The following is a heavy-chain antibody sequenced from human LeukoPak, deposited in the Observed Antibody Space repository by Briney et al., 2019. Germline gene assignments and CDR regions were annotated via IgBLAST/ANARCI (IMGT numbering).Heavy chain of an antibody. V-gene: IGHV3-53*01. CDR1: GFTVNNNY. J-gene: IGHJ4*02. CDR2: IYGAGAGIT. CDR3: ARELGD. Sequence: GGSLRLSCTTSGFTVNNNYMSWVRQAPGKGLEWVSVIYGAGAGITYYIDSVEGRFAISRDNSRNTVYLQMHSLRAEDTAVYYCARELGDWGQGTLVTVSS.